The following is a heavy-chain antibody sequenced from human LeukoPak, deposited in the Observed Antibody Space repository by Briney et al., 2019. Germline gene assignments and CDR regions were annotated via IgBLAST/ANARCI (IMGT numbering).Heavy chain of an antibody. CDR2: ISYDGSNK. D-gene: IGHD1-7*01. V-gene: IGHV3-30*03. J-gene: IGHJ4*02. Sequence: PGGSLRLSCAASGFTFSSYGMHWVRQAPGKGLEWVAVISYDGSNKYYADSVKGRFTISRENAKNSLYLQMNSLRAEDTAVYYCARHENWNFPYWGQGTLVTVSS. CDR3: ARHENWNFPY. CDR1: GFTFSSYG.